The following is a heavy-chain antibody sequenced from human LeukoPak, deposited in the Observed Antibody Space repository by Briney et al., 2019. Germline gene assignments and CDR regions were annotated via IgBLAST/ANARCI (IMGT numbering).Heavy chain of an antibody. J-gene: IGHJ6*03. D-gene: IGHD7-27*01. CDR3: AREPRCQADLGCYYYMDV. CDR2: INPNSGGT. CDR1: GYTFIGYY. V-gene: IGHV1-2*02. Sequence: ASVKVSCKASGYTFIGYYMHWVRQAPGQGLEWMGWINPNSGGTNYAQKFQGRVTMTRDTSISTAYMELSRLRSDDTAVYYCAREPRCQADLGCYYYMDVWGKGTTVTVSS.